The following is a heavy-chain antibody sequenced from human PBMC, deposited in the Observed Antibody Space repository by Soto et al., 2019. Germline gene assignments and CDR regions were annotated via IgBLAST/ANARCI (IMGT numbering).Heavy chain of an antibody. Sequence: GSLRLSCVASEFTFSSYWMHWVRQVPGKGLVWVSRLNEDGSFTSYADSVKGRFSIFRDNAKKTLYLQMNSLSAEDSAVYYCARDLSGRADVWGQGTTVTVSS. D-gene: IGHD3-10*01. J-gene: IGHJ6*02. CDR1: EFTFSSYW. CDR3: ARDLSGRADV. CDR2: LNEDGSFT. V-gene: IGHV3-74*03.